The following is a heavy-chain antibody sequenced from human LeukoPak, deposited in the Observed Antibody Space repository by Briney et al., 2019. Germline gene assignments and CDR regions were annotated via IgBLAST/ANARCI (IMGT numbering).Heavy chain of an antibody. CDR2: INHSGST. CDR1: GGSFSGYY. CDR3: ARRIVGATNWFDP. J-gene: IGHJ5*02. Sequence: PSETLSLTCAVYGGSFSGYYWSWIRQPPGKGLEWIGEINHSGSTNYNPSLKSRVTISVDTSKNQFSLKLNSVTAADTAVYYCARRIVGATNWFDPWGQGTLVTVSS. D-gene: IGHD1-26*01. V-gene: IGHV4-34*01.